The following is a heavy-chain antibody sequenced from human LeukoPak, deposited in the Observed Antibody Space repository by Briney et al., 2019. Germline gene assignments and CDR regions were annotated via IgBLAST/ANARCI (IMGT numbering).Heavy chain of an antibody. V-gene: IGHV3-48*03. J-gene: IGHJ6*02. D-gene: IGHD2-2*03. CDR1: GFTFSSYE. CDR2: ISSSGSPI. CDR3: AKDLLNSLDIIGYYPSYTGRDV. Sequence: GGSLRLSCAASGFTFSSYELNWVRQAPGKGLEWVSYISSSGSPIYYADSVKGRFTISRDNAKNSLYLQMNSLRAEDTAVYYCAKDLLNSLDIIGYYPSYTGRDVWGQGTTVTVSS.